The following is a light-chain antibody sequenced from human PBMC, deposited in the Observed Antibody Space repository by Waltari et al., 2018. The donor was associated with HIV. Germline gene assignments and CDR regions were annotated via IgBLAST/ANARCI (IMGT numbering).Light chain of an antibody. CDR2: NNT. CDR1: SPNIGSKT. CDR3: AAWDGSVNYSPVV. Sequence: QSVLTQPPSVSGTPGQRVTISCSGSSPNIGSKTIHWYQQLPGTAPKLLIYNNTPWPSGVPDRVSGSESGTSASLSISGLQSEDEADYYGAAWDGSVNYSPVVFGGGTKLTVL. J-gene: IGLJ2*01. V-gene: IGLV1-44*01.